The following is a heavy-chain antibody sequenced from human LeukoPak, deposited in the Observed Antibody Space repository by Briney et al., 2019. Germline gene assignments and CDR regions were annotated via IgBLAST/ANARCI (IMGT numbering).Heavy chain of an antibody. CDR3: ATSPRRALANWFDP. V-gene: IGHV4-59*01. J-gene: IGHJ5*02. Sequence: SETLSLTCSVSGGSISNYYWSWIRQPPGKGLEWIGYIYYSGSTNYIPSLKSRVTISVDTSKNQFSLKLSSVTAADTAVYYCATSPRRALANWFDPWGQGILVTVSS. CDR1: GGSISNYY. CDR2: IYYSGST. D-gene: IGHD3-3*02.